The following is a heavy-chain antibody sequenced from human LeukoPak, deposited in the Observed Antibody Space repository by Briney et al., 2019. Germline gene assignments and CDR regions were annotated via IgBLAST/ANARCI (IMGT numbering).Heavy chain of an antibody. Sequence: PWGSLRLSCAASGFTFSSSAMSWVRQAPGKGLVWVSRISSDGISTSYADSVKGRFTISRDNAKNTLYLQMNTLRAADTAVYYCARGSITVAGPRRAFDIWGQGTMVTVSS. V-gene: IGHV3-74*01. D-gene: IGHD6-19*01. CDR1: GFTFSSSA. CDR3: ARGSITVAGPRRAFDI. CDR2: ISSDGIST. J-gene: IGHJ3*02.